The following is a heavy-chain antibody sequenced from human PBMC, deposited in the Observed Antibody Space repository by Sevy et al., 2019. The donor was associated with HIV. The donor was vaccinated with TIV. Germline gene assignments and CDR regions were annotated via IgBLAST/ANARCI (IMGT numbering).Heavy chain of an antibody. CDR3: ARGRIRVWGSSRYSGFDY. V-gene: IGHV4-34*01. Sequence: SETLSLTCAVYGGSFSGYYWSWIRQPPGKGLEWIGEINHSGSTNYNPSLKSRVTISVDTSKNQFSLKLSCVTAADTAVYYCARGRIRVWGSSRYSGFDYWGQGTLVTVSS. D-gene: IGHD3-16*02. CDR1: GGSFSGYY. J-gene: IGHJ4*02. CDR2: INHSGST.